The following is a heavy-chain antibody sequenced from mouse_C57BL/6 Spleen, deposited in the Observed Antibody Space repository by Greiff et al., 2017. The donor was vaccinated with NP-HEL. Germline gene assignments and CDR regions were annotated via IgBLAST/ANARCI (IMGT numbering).Heavy chain of an antibody. D-gene: IGHD2-10*02. Sequence: QVQLQQPGAELVKPGASVKMSCKASGYTFTSYWITWVKQRPGQGLEWIGDIYPGSGSTNYNEKFKSKATLTVDTPSSTAYMQLSSLTSEDSAVYYCAKYGNYGRYAMDYWGQGTSVTVSS. CDR1: GYTFTSYW. V-gene: IGHV1-55*01. CDR3: AKYGNYGRYAMDY. J-gene: IGHJ4*01. CDR2: IYPGSGST.